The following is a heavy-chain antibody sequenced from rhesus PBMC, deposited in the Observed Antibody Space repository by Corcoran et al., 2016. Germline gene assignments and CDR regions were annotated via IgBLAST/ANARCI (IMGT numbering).Heavy chain of an antibody. D-gene: IGHD4-17*01. CDR1: GASISGYYY. Sequence: QVQLQESGPGLVKPSETLSLTGTASGASISGYYYWRRSRPPPGKGLEWFGGIYGNSASTYYNPSLKSRVTISKDTSKNQFSLKLSSVTAADTAVYYCADVTTFDYWGQGVLVTVSS. CDR3: ADVTTFDY. CDR2: IYGNSAST. J-gene: IGHJ4*01. V-gene: IGHV4-143*01.